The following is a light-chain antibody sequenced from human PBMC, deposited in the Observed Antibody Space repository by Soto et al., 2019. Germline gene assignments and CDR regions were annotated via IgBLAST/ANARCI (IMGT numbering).Light chain of an antibody. V-gene: IGLV1-40*01. J-gene: IGLJ2*01. Sequence: QAVVTQPPSVSGAPGQRVTISCTGSSSNIGAGYDVHWYQQLPGTAPKLLIYGNSNRPSGVPDRFSGSKSGTSASLAITGLQAEDEADYYCAAWDDSVSVLVFGGGTKVTVL. CDR3: AAWDDSVSVLV. CDR2: GNS. CDR1: SSNIGAGYD.